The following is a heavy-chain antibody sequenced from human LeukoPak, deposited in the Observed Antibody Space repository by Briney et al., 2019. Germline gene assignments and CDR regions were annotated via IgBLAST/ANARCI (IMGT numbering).Heavy chain of an antibody. V-gene: IGHV4-59*08. CDR3: ARHEAEWELLLDY. D-gene: IGHD1-26*01. Sequence: PSETLSLTCTVSVGSISSYYWSWIRQPPGKALEWIGYIYYSGSTNYNPSLKSRVTISVDTSKNQFSLKLSSVTAADTAVYYCARHEAEWELLLDYWGQGTLVTVSS. CDR1: VGSISSYY. J-gene: IGHJ4*02. CDR2: IYYSGST.